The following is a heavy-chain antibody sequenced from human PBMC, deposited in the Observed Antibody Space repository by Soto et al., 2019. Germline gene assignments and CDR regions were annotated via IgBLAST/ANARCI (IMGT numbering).Heavy chain of an antibody. CDR3: ARGVLWFGEFDY. D-gene: IGHD3-10*01. V-gene: IGHV4-59*01. J-gene: IGHJ4*02. CDR2: VYDSGNT. CDR1: GDSISSSY. Sequence: QVQLQESGPGLVKPSETLSLTCTVSGDSISSSYWSWIRQPPGKGLEWIGYVYDSGNTNYNPSLKSRVNISVDTSKNQFSLKLNSMTAADTAVYYCARGVLWFGEFDYWGQGTLVTVSS.